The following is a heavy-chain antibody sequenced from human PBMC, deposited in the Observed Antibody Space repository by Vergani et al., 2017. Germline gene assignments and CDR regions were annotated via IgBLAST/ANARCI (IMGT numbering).Heavy chain of an antibody. CDR3: ARDLGFQPLNGDQPLDY. D-gene: IGHD4-17*01. CDR2: INTNTGNP. CDR1: GYTFTSYA. V-gene: IGHV7-4-1*02. J-gene: IGHJ4*02. Sequence: QVPLVQSGSELKKPGASVKVSCKASGYTFTSYAMNWVRQAPGQGLEWMGWINTNTGNPTYAQGFTGRFVFSLDTSVSTAYLQISSLKAEDTAVYYCARDLGFQPLNGDQPLDYWGQGTLVTVSS.